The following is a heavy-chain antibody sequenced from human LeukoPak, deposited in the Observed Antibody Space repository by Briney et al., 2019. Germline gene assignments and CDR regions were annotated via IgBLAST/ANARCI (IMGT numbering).Heavy chain of an antibody. Sequence: PGGSLRLSCAASGFTFSSYWMSWVRQAPGKGLEWVANIKQDGSEKYYVDSVKGRFTISRDNAKNSLYLQMNSLRAEDTAVYYCARDTPEWKLQYLYCFDYWGQGTLVTVSS. D-gene: IGHD1-26*01. CDR2: IKQDGSEK. CDR3: ARDTPEWKLQYLYCFDY. V-gene: IGHV3-7*01. CDR1: GFTFSSYW. J-gene: IGHJ4*02.